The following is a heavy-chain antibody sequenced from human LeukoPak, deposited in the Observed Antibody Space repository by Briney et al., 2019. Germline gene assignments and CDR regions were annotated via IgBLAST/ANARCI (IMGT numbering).Heavy chain of an antibody. Sequence: GGSLRLSCAASGFTVNSYAMNWVRQAPGKGLEWVAVISASGDNTYYADSVKGRFTISRDDSKNTVYLQMDSLRADDTAVYHCAKGGRRHYGDYVAYWGQGTLVIVSS. V-gene: IGHV3-23*01. J-gene: IGHJ4*02. CDR1: GFTVNSYA. CDR2: ISASGDNT. CDR3: AKGGRRHYGDYVAY. D-gene: IGHD4-17*01.